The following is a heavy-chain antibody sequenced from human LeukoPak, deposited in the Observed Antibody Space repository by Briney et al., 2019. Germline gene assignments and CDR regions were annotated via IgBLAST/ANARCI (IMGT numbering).Heavy chain of an antibody. CDR3: ARDSIYSSSGYYYGMDV. CDR1: GYTFTGYY. D-gene: IGHD6-6*01. CDR2: INPNSGDT. Sequence: GASVKVSCKASGYTFTGYYMHWVRQAPGQGLEWMGWINPNSGDTNYAQKFQGRVTMTRDTSISTAYIELSRLRSDDTAVYYCARDSIYSSSGYYYGMDVWGQGTTVTVSS. V-gene: IGHV1-2*02. J-gene: IGHJ6*02.